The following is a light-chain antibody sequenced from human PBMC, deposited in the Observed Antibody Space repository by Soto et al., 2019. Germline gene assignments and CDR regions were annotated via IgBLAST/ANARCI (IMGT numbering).Light chain of an antibody. CDR1: SSDVGAYNY. CDR2: EVT. V-gene: IGLV2-8*01. CDR3: SSLASSNTWV. J-gene: IGLJ3*02. Sequence: QLVLTQPPSASGSPGQSVTISCTGTSSDVGAYNYVSWYQQHAGKAPKLVIYEVTKRPSGVPDRFSGSKSANTASLTVSGLQAEDEADYYCSSLASSNTWVFGGGTKLTVL.